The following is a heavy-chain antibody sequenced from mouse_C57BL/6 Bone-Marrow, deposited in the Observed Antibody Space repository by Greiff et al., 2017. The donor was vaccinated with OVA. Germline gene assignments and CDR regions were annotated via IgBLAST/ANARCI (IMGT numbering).Heavy chain of an antibody. J-gene: IGHJ4*01. CDR3: ARSRHYCSYDAMDY. Sequence: VQLQQSGAELVRPGASVKMSCKASGYTFTSYTMHWVKQRPGQGLEWIGYINPCSGYTNYNQKFKDKATLTADKSSSTAYMQLSSLTSEDSAVYYGARSRHYCSYDAMDYWGQGTTVTVSS. CDR1: GYTFTSYT. D-gene: IGHD1-2*01. CDR2: INPCSGYT. V-gene: IGHV1-4*01.